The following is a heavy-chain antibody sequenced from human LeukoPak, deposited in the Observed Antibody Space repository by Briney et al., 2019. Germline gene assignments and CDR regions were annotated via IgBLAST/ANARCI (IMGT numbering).Heavy chain of an antibody. Sequence: SETLFLTCTVSGGSVSSSAYYWGWIRQPPGKGLEWIGNVYYTGSTTSNPSFRSRVAISVDTSKNQFSLRLTSVSAADTAVYYCARLDTSPDYWGQGTLVTVSS. D-gene: IGHD3/OR15-3a*01. CDR1: GGSVSSSAYY. J-gene: IGHJ4*02. V-gene: IGHV4-39*01. CDR3: ARLDTSPDY. CDR2: VYYTGST.